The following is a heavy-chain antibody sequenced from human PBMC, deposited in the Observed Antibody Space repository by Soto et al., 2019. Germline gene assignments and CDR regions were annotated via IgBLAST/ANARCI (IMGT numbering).Heavy chain of an antibody. CDR2: INSDGSST. Sequence: GGSLRLSCAASGFTFSSYAMHWVRQAPGKGLVWVSRINSDGSSTSYADSVKGRFTISRDNAKNTLYLQMNSLRAEDTAVYYCARVRSRFLEWPDYYGMDVWGQGTTVTVSS. CDR1: GFTFSSYA. J-gene: IGHJ6*02. V-gene: IGHV3-74*01. D-gene: IGHD3-3*01. CDR3: ARVRSRFLEWPDYYGMDV.